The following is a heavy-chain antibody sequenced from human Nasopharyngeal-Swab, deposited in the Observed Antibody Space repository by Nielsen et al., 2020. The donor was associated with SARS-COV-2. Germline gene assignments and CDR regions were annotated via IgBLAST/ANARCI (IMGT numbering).Heavy chain of an antibody. CDR2: FDPEDGET. CDR3: ATAGPAATDYYYMDV. V-gene: IGHV1-24*01. J-gene: IGHJ6*03. Sequence: WVRQAPGQGLEWMGGFDPEDGETIYAQKFQGRVTMTEDTSTDAAYMELSSLRSEDTAVYYCATAGPAATDYYYMDVWDKGTTVTVSS. D-gene: IGHD2-2*01.